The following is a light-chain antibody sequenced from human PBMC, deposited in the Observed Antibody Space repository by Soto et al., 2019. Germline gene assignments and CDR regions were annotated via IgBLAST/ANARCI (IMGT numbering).Light chain of an antibody. CDR1: QSVSNNY. CDR3: QQYASSPVT. J-gene: IGKJ4*01. CDR2: GAS. V-gene: IGKV3-20*01. Sequence: EIVLTQSPGTLSLSPGERATLSCRARQSVSNNYLAWHQQRPGQAPRLLIFGASNRATGVPDRFTGSASGTDFTLTISRLQPEDFALYFCQQYASSPVTFGGGTKVDI.